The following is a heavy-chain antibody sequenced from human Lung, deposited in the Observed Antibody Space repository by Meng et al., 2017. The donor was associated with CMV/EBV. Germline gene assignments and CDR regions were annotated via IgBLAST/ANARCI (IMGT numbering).Heavy chain of an antibody. D-gene: IGHD6-6*01. Sequence: GESLKISCAASGFAFRNFGIHWVRQAPGKGLEWVAFIRPDGTDKYYGDSVTGRFTISRDDSKNTLFLQMNSLRPDDTAMYYCAKDLSTSSRSYWGQGTLVTVSS. CDR1: GFAFRNFG. V-gene: IGHV3-30*02. J-gene: IGHJ4*02. CDR2: IRPDGTDK. CDR3: AKDLSTSSRSY.